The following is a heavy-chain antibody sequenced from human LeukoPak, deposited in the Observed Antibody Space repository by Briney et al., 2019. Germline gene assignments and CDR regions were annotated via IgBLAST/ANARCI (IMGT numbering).Heavy chain of an antibody. D-gene: IGHD6-13*01. CDR1: GYSISSGYY. V-gene: IGHV4-38-2*02. Sequence: SETLSLTCTVSGYSISSGYYWGWIRQPPGKGLEWIGSIYHSGSTYYNPSLKSRVTISVDTSKNQFSLKLSSVTAADTAVYYCARAAAGLFDHWGQGTLVTVSS. CDR3: ARAAAGLFDH. J-gene: IGHJ4*02. CDR2: IYHSGST.